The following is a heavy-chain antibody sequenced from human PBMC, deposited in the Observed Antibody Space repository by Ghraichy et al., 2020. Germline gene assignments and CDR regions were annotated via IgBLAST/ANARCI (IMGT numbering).Heavy chain of an antibody. CDR1: GFTFSSYS. Sequence: GESLNISCAASGFTFSSYSMNWVRQAPGKGLEWVSSISSSSSYIYYADSVKGRFTISRDNAKNSLYLQMNSLRAEDTAVYYCARDLGSYYYYGMDVWGQGTTVTVSS. J-gene: IGHJ6*02. D-gene: IGHD3-10*01. CDR2: ISSSSSYI. V-gene: IGHV3-21*01. CDR3: ARDLGSYYYYGMDV.